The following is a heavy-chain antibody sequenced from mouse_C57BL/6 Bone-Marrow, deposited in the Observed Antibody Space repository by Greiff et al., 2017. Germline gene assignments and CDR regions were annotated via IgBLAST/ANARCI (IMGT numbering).Heavy chain of an antibody. CDR2: ISSGGSYT. Sequence: EVNLVQSGGDLVKPGASLKLSCAASGFTFSSYGMSWVRQTPDRRLEWVATISSGGSYTYYTDSVKGRFTLSIDNAKNTLYLQMSSLKSEDTAMYYCARRGVAPFDYWGQGTTVTVS. CDR1: GFTFSSYG. D-gene: IGHD1-1*02. CDR3: ARRGVAPFDY. J-gene: IGHJ2*01. V-gene: IGHV5-6*02.